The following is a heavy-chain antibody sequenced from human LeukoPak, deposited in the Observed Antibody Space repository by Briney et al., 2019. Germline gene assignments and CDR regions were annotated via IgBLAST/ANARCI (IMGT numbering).Heavy chain of an antibody. Sequence: PSETLSLTCTVSGGSISSSSYYWSWIRQPAGKGLEWIGRIYTSGSTNYNPSLKSRVTISVDTSKNQFSLKLSSVTAADTAVYYCARGPGYCSGGSCYHTSYYFDYWGQGTLVTVSS. V-gene: IGHV4-61*02. CDR1: GGSISSSSYY. CDR3: ARGPGYCSGGSCYHTSYYFDY. D-gene: IGHD2-15*01. J-gene: IGHJ4*02. CDR2: IYTSGST.